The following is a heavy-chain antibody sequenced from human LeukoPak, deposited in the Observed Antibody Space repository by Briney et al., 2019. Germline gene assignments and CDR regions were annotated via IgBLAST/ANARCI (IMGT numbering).Heavy chain of an antibody. V-gene: IGHV3-33*01. CDR2: IWSGSTNR. CDR3: ARDAQRGFDYSNSLKN. Sequence: GGSLRLSCAASGFIFSHYGMHWVRQAPGKGLEWVAVIWSGSTNRFYADSVKGRFTISRDNSQNTVFLQMNSLRVKDTAIYYCARDAQRGFDYSNSLKNWGHGTLVTVSS. CDR1: GFIFSHYG. D-gene: IGHD4-11*01. J-gene: IGHJ4*01.